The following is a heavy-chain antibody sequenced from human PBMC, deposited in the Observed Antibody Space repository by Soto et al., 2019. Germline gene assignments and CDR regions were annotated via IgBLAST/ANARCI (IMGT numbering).Heavy chain of an antibody. CDR3: ARVHRYTSDIVDVPAVMYDEWFDP. CDR2: IHAGDGKT. CDR1: GYIFMNYA. Sequence: QVHLVQSGAEVKKPGASVKVSCKSSGYIFMNYAIHWVRQAPGQGFEWMGWIHAGDGKTKYPQSLQGRVTITRDTTASKVSMALSGLTSEDTAVSYCARVHRYTSDIVDVPAVMYDEWFDPWGQGTLVTVSS. V-gene: IGHV1-3*01. D-gene: IGHD2-15*01. J-gene: IGHJ5*02.